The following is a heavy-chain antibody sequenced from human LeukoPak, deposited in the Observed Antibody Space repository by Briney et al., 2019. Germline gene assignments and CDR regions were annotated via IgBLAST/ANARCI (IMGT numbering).Heavy chain of an antibody. Sequence: GGSLRLSCATSGFTVSSNYMSWVRQAPGKGLEWVSDIYSGGSTYYADSVKGRFTISRDNSKNTLYLQMNSLRAEDTAVYYCARGAHYHGDYGGYFDYWGQGTLVTVSS. CDR1: GFTVSSNY. CDR3: ARGAHYHGDYGGYFDY. D-gene: IGHD3-10*01. CDR2: IYSGGST. J-gene: IGHJ4*02. V-gene: IGHV3-53*05.